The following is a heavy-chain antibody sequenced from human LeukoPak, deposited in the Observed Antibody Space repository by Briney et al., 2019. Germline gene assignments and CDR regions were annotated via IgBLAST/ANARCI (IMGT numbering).Heavy chain of an antibody. CDR2: INSDGSST. Sequence: PGGSLRLSCVASGFMFSSYWMNWGRQAPGKGMVWVSRINSDGSSTSYADSVKGRFTISRDNAKNTLFLQMNSLRAEDTAVYYCAGGPGAFDIWGQGTMVTVSS. D-gene: IGHD2-2*01. CDR3: AGGPGAFDI. CDR1: GFMFSSYW. V-gene: IGHV3-74*01. J-gene: IGHJ3*02.